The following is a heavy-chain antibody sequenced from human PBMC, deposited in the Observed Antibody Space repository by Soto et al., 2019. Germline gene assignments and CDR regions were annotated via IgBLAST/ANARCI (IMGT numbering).Heavy chain of an antibody. CDR3: AGSYYPQDSYYYYYGMDV. CDR1: GFTFSSYS. D-gene: IGHD3-10*01. V-gene: IGHV3-48*02. CDR2: ISSSSSTI. Sequence: PGGSLRLSCAASGFTFSSYSMNWVRQAPGKGLEWVSYISSSSSTIYYADSVKGRFTISRDNAKNSLYLQMNSLRDEDTAVYYCAGSYYPQDSYYYYYGMDVRGQGTTVTVSS. J-gene: IGHJ6*02.